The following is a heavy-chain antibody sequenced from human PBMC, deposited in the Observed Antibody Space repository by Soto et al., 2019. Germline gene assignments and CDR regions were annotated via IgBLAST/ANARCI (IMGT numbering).Heavy chain of an antibody. CDR1: GSSIGSSGYY. Sequence: SETLSLTCTLSGSSIGSSGYYWGWIRHPPGKGLERIGYIYYSGSTYYNPSLESRVTISVDKSKNQFSLKLMSLSAADTAVYYCGRREGLATIQNYFEYWGQGALVTVSS. J-gene: IGHJ4*02. CDR3: GRREGLATIQNYFEY. D-gene: IGHD3-9*01. V-gene: IGHV4-39*01. CDR2: IYYSGST.